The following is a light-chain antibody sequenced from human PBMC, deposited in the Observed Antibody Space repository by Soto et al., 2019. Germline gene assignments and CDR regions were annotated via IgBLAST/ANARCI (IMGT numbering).Light chain of an antibody. CDR2: DTS. CDR1: QSISSW. Sequence: DIQMTQSPSTLSASVGDRVTITCRASQSISSWLAWYQQKPGKAPVLLIYDTSSLQSGVPSRFSGSRSGTEFTLTISGLQPDDFAIYYCQQYRSLWTFGQGTKVDIK. V-gene: IGKV1-5*01. J-gene: IGKJ1*01. CDR3: QQYRSLWT.